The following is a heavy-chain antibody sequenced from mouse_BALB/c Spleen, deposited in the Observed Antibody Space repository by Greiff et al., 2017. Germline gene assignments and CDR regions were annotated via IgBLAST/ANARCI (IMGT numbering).Heavy chain of an antibody. CDR3: AYYAMDY. CDR1: GDSITSCY. J-gene: IGHJ4*01. V-gene: IGHV3-8*02. CDR2: ISYSGST. Sequence: VQLQQSGPSLVKPSQTLTLTCTATGDSITSCYWNWIRKLPGNKLEYMGYISYSGSTYYNPTLKSRISITRDTAKNQYYLQLNSVTTEDTATYYCAYYAMDYWGEGTSVTVSS.